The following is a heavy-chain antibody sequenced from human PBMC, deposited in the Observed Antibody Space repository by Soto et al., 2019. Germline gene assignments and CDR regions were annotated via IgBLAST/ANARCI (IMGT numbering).Heavy chain of an antibody. Sequence: EVLLLESGGGLVQPGGSLRLSCAASGFTFSSYAMSWVRQAPGKGLEWVSAISGSGGSTYYADSVQGRFTISRDNSKNTLYLQMNSLRAEDTAVYYCANDTAVVQDARGYFDYWGQGTMVTVSS. J-gene: IGHJ4*02. V-gene: IGHV3-23*01. D-gene: IGHD2-2*01. CDR2: ISGSGGST. CDR1: GFTFSSYA. CDR3: ANDTAVVQDARGYFDY.